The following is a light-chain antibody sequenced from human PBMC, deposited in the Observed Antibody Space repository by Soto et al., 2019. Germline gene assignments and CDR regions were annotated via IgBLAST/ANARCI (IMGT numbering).Light chain of an antibody. J-gene: IGKJ1*01. CDR3: QMFYSRHLWR. Sequence: IEVTGTRDEVARVGSERSSISLKFTENIVFSSNNKNYLAWYQHKPGQPPKLLIYWASTRDSGVPDRFSGSGSGTDSALTTSFLHGDAAAVYYRQMFYSRHLWRFSQGTKVDIK. V-gene: IGKV4-1*01. CDR1: ENIVFSSNNKNY. CDR2: WAS.